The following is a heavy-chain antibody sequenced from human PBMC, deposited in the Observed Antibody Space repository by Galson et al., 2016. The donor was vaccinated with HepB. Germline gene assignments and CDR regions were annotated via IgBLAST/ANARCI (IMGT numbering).Heavy chain of an antibody. V-gene: IGHV4-61*08. CDR2: IYYSGVT. J-gene: IGHJ5*02. CDR1: GGSVRSDDHY. Sequence: LSLTCIASGGSVRSDDHYWNWIRQSPGRGPEWIGYIYYSGVTNYSPSLASRITISIDTSKNQFSLKLRSLTAADTAVYYCARCGARDYYGSSGPYFDTWGQGTLVTVSS. D-gene: IGHD3-22*01. CDR3: ARCGARDYYGSSGPYFDT.